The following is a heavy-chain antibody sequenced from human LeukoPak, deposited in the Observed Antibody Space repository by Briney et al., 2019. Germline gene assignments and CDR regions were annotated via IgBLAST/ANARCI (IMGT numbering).Heavy chain of an antibody. V-gene: IGHV4-30-2*01. CDR2: IYHSGST. D-gene: IGHD2-2*01. CDR1: GGSISSGGYS. J-gene: IGHJ5*02. Sequence: PSQTLSLTCAVSGGSISSGGYSWSWIRQPPGTGLEWIGNIYHSGSTYYNPSLKSRVTISVGRSKNQFSLKLSSVTAADTAVYYCARGALGYCSSTRCYEGNWFDPWGQGTLVTVSS. CDR3: ARGALGYCSSTRCYEGNWFDP.